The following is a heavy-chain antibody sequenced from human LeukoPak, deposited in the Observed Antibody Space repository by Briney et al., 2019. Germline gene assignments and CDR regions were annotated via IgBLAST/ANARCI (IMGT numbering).Heavy chain of an antibody. J-gene: IGHJ6*03. V-gene: IGHV4-4*08. Sequence: PSETLSLTCTVSGGSISSYYWSWIRQPPGKGLEWIGRIYTSGSTNYNPSLKSRVTKSVDTSKNQFSLKLSSVTAADTAVYYCARGGITIFGVVILSYMDVWGKGTTVTVSS. CDR3: ARGGITIFGVVILSYMDV. CDR2: IYTSGST. CDR1: GGSISSYY. D-gene: IGHD3-3*01.